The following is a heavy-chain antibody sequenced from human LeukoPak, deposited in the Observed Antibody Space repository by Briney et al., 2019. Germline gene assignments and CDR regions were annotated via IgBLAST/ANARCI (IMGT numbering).Heavy chain of an antibody. J-gene: IGHJ5*02. V-gene: IGHV4-4*07. D-gene: IGHD3-3*01. CDR3: DDFWSGYSGNWFDP. CDR2: IYSSGST. CDR1: GGSISNYY. Sequence: PSETLSLTCTVSGGSISNYYWSWIRQPAGKGLEWIGRIYSSGSTNYNPSLKSRVTISVDTSKNQFSLKLSSVTAADTAVYYCDDFWSGYSGNWFDPWGQGTLVTVSS.